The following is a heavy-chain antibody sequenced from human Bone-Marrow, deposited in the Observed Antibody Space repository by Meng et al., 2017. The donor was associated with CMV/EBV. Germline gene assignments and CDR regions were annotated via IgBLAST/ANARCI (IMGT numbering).Heavy chain of an antibody. D-gene: IGHD3-10*01. Sequence: SETLSLTCTVSGVSVGSVDHFWTWVRQSPGKGLEWIGNIYHSGSSNYNPSLKGRVSMSVDTSSNHFSLMLRSVIAADTAVYYCARTQLTGYGRYYYGLDVWGQGTTVTVSS. CDR1: GVSVGSVDHF. CDR2: IYHSGSS. V-gene: IGHV4-61*03. J-gene: IGHJ6*02. CDR3: ARTQLTGYGRYYYGLDV.